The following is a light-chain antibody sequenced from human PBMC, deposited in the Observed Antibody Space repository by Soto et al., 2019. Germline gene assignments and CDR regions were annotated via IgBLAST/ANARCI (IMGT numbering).Light chain of an antibody. CDR3: QQYGGSPILC. CDR1: QSITTNF. V-gene: IGKV3-20*01. CDR2: AAS. Sequence: EIALTQSPDTLSLSPGERATLSCRASQSITTNFVAWYQQRPGQPPSLLIYAASTRATGIPDRFNGSGSGTDFALTTSRLEPKDLAVYFCQQYGGSPILCFGGGTKV. J-gene: IGKJ4*01.